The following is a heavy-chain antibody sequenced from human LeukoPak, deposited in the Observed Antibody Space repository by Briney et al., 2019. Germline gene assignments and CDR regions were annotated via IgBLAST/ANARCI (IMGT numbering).Heavy chain of an antibody. J-gene: IGHJ4*02. D-gene: IGHD3-22*01. V-gene: IGHV4-38-2*02. CDR3: ARDGPGRDSSGYYYVGY. Sequence: SETLSLTCTVSGYSISSGYCWGWIRQPPGKGLEWIGSIYHSGSTYYNPSLKSRVTISVDTSKNQFSLKLSSVTAADTAVYYCARDGPGRDSSGYYYVGYWGQGTLVTVSS. CDR2: IYHSGST. CDR1: GYSISSGYC.